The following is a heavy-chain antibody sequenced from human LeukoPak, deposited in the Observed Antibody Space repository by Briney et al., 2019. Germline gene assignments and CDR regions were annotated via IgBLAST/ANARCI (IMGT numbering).Heavy chain of an antibody. CDR1: GGSFSGYY. CDR2: INHSGST. J-gene: IGHJ5*02. Sequence: SETLSLTCAVYGGSFSGYYWSWIRQPPGKGLEWIGEINHSGSTNYNPSLKSRVTISVDTSKNQFSLKLSSVTAADTAVYYCARHVDILTGYYPPRKGFDPWGQGTLVTVSS. CDR3: ARHVDILTGYYPPRKGFDP. V-gene: IGHV4-34*01. D-gene: IGHD3-9*01.